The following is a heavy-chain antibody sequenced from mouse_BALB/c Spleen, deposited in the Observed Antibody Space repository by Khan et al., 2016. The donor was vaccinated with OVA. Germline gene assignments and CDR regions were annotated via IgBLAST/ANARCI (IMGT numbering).Heavy chain of an antibody. Sequence: QVQLKQSGAELVRPGASVKLSCKTSGYIFTSYWIHWVKPRSGQGLEWIARIYPGTDNTYYNENFKGKATLTADKSSSTAYMQLSSLKSEDSAVYFCARYEDVMDYWGQGTSVTVSS. J-gene: IGHJ4*01. CDR1: GYIFTSYW. CDR2: IYPGTDNT. D-gene: IGHD2-14*01. V-gene: IGHV1-76*01. CDR3: ARYEDVMDY.